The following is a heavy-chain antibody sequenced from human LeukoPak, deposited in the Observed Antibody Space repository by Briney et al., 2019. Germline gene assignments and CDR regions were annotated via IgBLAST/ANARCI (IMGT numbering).Heavy chain of an antibody. CDR2: IYYTGST. CDR3: ARGSKAAPGTFDY. D-gene: IGHD6-13*01. J-gene: IGHJ4*02. CDR1: GGSISSYY. Sequence: SETLSLTCTVSGGSISSYYWSWIRQPPGKGLEWIGYIYYTGSTDYNPSLKSRVAISVDTSKNQFSLKLSSVTAADAAVYYCARGSKAAPGTFDYWGQGTLVTVSS. V-gene: IGHV4-59*01.